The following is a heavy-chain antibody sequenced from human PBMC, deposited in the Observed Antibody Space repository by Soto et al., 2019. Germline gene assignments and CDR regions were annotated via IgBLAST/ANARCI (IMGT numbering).Heavy chain of an antibody. CDR1: GYTFTSYG. Sequence: ASEKVSCKASGYTFTSYGITWVRQAPGQGLAWMGWISAYNGNTNYAQRFQGRVTMSTDTSTNTAYMELRSLRSDDTGFYYCARGKYGGNYWGQGTLVTVSS. D-gene: IGHD2-15*01. J-gene: IGHJ4*02. CDR2: ISAYNGNT. V-gene: IGHV1-18*01. CDR3: ARGKYGGNY.